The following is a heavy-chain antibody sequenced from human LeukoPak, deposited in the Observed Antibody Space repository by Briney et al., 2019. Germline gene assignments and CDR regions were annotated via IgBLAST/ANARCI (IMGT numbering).Heavy chain of an antibody. CDR3: AKDQNYESSGYYGGFDY. J-gene: IGHJ4*02. CDR1: GFSFSSHV. D-gene: IGHD3-22*01. Sequence: GGSLRLSCAASGFSFSSHVMHWVRQAPGKGLEWVSGISGSGGDTYYADSVKGRFTISRDNSKNTLNLQMHSLRAEDTALYYCAKDQNYESSGYYGGFDYWGQGTLVTVSS. V-gene: IGHV3-23*01. CDR2: ISGSGGDT.